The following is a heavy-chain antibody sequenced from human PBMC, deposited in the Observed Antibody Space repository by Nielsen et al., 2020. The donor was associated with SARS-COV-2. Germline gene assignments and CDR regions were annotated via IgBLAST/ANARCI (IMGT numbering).Heavy chain of an antibody. CDR1: GGSMSGSTYY. D-gene: IGHD6-13*01. CDR2: IYYGGRT. CDR3: TRTGIWYYMDV. V-gene: IGHV4-39*07. Sequence: GSLRLSCTVSGGSMSGSTYYWGWIRQPPGKGLEWIGSIYYGGRTYYNPSLKSRVTISADTSKNQFSLKLSSVTAADTAVYYCTRTGIWYYMDVWGKGTTVTVSS. J-gene: IGHJ6*03.